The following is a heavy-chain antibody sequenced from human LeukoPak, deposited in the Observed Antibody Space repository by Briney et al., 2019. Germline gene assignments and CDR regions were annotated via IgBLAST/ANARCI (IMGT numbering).Heavy chain of an antibody. CDR3: AGSLENYDFEAYGMDV. D-gene: IGHD3-3*01. CDR2: MNLINGNT. J-gene: IGHJ6*02. Sequence: ASVKVSCKASGFTFTSYDINWVRQATGQGLEWMGWMNLINGNTGYAQKFQGRVTMTRDTSISTAYMELRSLRSDDTAVYYCAGSLENYDFEAYGMDVWGQGTTVTVSS. V-gene: IGHV1-8*01. CDR1: GFTFTSYD.